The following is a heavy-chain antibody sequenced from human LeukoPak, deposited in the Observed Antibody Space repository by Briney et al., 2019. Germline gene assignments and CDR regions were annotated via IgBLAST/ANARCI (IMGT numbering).Heavy chain of an antibody. Sequence: PSETLSLTCTVSSGSISSGSYYWSWIRQPAGKGLEWIGRIYTSGNTNYNPSLKSRVTISVDTSKNQFSLKLSSVTAADTAVYYCARHGLVISGDAFDIWGQGTMVTVSS. CDR2: IYTSGNT. CDR1: SGSISSGSYY. CDR3: ARHGLVISGDAFDI. V-gene: IGHV4-61*02. D-gene: IGHD3/OR15-3a*01. J-gene: IGHJ3*02.